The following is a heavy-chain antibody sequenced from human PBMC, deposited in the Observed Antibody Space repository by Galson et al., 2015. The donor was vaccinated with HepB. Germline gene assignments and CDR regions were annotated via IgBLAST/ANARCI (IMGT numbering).Heavy chain of an antibody. CDR2: ISGSGGST. Sequence: SLRLSCAASGFTFSSYAMIWVRQAPGKGLEWVSAISGSGGSTYYADSVKGRFTISRDNSKNTLYLQMNSLRAEDTAVYYCARDSYSYGYYDYWGQGTLVTVSS. CDR3: ARDSYSYGYYDY. CDR1: GFTFSSYA. V-gene: IGHV3-23*01. J-gene: IGHJ4*02. D-gene: IGHD5-18*01.